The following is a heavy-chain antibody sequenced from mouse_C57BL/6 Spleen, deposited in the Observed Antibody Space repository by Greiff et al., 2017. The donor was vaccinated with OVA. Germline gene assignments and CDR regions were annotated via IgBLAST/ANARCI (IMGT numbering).Heavy chain of an antibody. J-gene: IGHJ2*01. Sequence: QVQLQQPGTELVKPGASVKLSCKASGYTFTSYWMHWVKQRPGQGLEWIGNINPSNGGTNYNEKFKSKATLTVDKSSSTAYMQLSSLTSEDSAVYYCARERGTAQATYYFDYWGQGTTLTVSS. CDR2: INPSNGGT. CDR1: GYTFTSYW. V-gene: IGHV1-53*01. CDR3: ARERGTAQATYYFDY. D-gene: IGHD3-2*02.